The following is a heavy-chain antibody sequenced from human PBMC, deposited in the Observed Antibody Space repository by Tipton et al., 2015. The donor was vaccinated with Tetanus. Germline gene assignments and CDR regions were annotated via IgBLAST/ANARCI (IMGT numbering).Heavy chain of an antibody. J-gene: IGHJ6*02. V-gene: IGHV4-59*01. CDR3: ARDMWAAAGSYYYYGMDV. CDR2: IYYSGST. Sequence: TLSLTCTVSGGSISSYYWSWIRQPPGKGLEWIGDIYYSGSTNYNPSLKSRVTISVDTSKNQFSLKLSSVTAADTAVYYCARDMWAAAGSYYYYGMDVWGQGTTVTVSS. CDR1: GGSISSYY. D-gene: IGHD6-13*01.